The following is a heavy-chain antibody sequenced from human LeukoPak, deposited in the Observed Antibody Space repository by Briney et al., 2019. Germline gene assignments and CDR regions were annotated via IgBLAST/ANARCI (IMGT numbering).Heavy chain of an antibody. V-gene: IGHV3-30-3*01. CDR3: ARVRLRWNNWFDP. CDR1: GFTFRSHD. CDR2: ISYDGSNK. J-gene: IGHJ5*02. Sequence: GGSLRLSCAASGFTFRSHDMSWVRQAPGKGLEWVAVISYDGSNKYYADSVKGRFTISRDNSKNTLYLQMNSLRAEDTAVYYCARVRLRWNNWFDPWGQGTLVTVSS. D-gene: IGHD4-23*01.